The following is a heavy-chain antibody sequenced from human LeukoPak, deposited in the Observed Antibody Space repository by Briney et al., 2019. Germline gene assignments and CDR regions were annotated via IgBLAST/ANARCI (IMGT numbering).Heavy chain of an antibody. CDR3: ARDLPLLFFGEGDVFDI. V-gene: IGHV1-18*01. D-gene: IGHD3-10*01. Sequence: ASVKVSCKASGYTFSSYGISWLRQAPGQGLEWMGWISAYNGNTNYAQKFQGRVTMTTDTSTSTAYMELRSLRSDDTAVYYCARDLPLLFFGEGDVFDIWGQGTMVTVSS. CDR1: GYTFSSYG. CDR2: ISAYNGNT. J-gene: IGHJ3*02.